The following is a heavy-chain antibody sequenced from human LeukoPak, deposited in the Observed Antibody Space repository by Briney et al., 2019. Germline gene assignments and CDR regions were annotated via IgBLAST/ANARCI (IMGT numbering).Heavy chain of an antibody. Sequence: SETLSLTCTVSGGSISSRSHCWGWIRQPPGKGLEWIGTMFYSGSTYYNLSLKSRVAISVDTSENQFSLELNSVTAADTAVYYCAVAGVRYYDSSGLHAFDFWGRGTMVTVSS. V-gene: IGHV4-39*01. D-gene: IGHD3-22*01. CDR1: GGSISSRSHC. J-gene: IGHJ3*01. CDR2: MFYSGST. CDR3: AVAGVRYYDSSGLHAFDF.